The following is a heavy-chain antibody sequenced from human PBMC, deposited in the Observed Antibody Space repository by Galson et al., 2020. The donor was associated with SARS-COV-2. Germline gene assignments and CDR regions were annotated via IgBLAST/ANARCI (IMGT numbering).Heavy chain of an antibody. V-gene: IGHV3-23*01. CDR1: GFTFDYYA. J-gene: IGHJ5*01. Sequence: GGSLRLSCAASGFTFDYYAMSWVRQAPGKGLEWVSSLSGSAGSTYYADSVKGRFTISRDNSKNTLYLHMNSLRAEDTAVYYCAKGGGYGSGSYFDYWGHGTLVTVSS. CDR3: AKGGGYGSGSYFDY. CDR2: LSGSAGST. D-gene: IGHD3-10*01.